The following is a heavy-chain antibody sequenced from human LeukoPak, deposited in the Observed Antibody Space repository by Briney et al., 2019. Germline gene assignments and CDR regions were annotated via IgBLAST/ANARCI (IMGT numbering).Heavy chain of an antibody. V-gene: IGHV3-48*01. CDR2: ISSSSSTI. CDR3: ARDPMVRGAIVVTCLDC. Sequence: GSLRLSCAASGFTFSIYSMNWVRQAPGKGLEWVSYISSSSSTIYYADSVKGRFTISRDNAKNSLYLQMNSLRAEDTAVYYCARDPMVRGAIVVTCLDCWGQGTLVTVSS. D-gene: IGHD3-10*01. CDR1: GFTFSIYS. J-gene: IGHJ4*02.